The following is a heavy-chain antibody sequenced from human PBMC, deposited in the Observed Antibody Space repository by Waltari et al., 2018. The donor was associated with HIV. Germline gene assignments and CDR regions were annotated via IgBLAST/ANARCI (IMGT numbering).Heavy chain of an antibody. CDR3: ARDHPDFYYDSSGYYMDV. J-gene: IGHJ6*03. CDR2: ISYDGSNK. D-gene: IGHD3-22*01. Sequence: QVQLVESGGGVVQPGRSLRLSCAASGFTFSSYGIHWVRQAPGKGLEWVAVISYDGSNKDYADAVKGRFTISRDNSKNTLYLQMNSLRAEDTAVYYCARDHPDFYYDSSGYYMDVWGKGTTVTVSS. CDR1: GFTFSSYG. V-gene: IGHV3-30*01.